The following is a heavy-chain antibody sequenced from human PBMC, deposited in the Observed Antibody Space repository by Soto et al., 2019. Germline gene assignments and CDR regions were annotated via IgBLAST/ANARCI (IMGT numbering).Heavy chain of an antibody. J-gene: IGHJ4*02. CDR1: GFTFSSYA. Sequence: GGSLRLSCAASGFTFSSYAISWVRQAPGKGLEWVSAISGSGDSTYYADSVKGRFTISRDNSKNTLYLQMNSLRAEDTAVYYCAKVKTWTYLDYWGQGTLVTVSS. CDR3: AKVKTWTYLDY. CDR2: ISGSGDST. V-gene: IGHV3-23*01. D-gene: IGHD5-12*01.